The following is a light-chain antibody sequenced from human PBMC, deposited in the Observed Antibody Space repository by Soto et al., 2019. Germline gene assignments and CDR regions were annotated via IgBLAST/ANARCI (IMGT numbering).Light chain of an antibody. V-gene: IGKV1-33*01. CDR1: QDINKN. CDR2: DAS. J-gene: IGKJ5*01. CDR3: QQYESLPLT. Sequence: DIQMTQSPSSLSASVAYKFTITCQASQDINKNLIWYQQKPGKAPKLLIYDASDLETGVPSRFSGSGSGTGFTFTISSLQPEDFATYYCQQYESLPLTFGQGTRLEI.